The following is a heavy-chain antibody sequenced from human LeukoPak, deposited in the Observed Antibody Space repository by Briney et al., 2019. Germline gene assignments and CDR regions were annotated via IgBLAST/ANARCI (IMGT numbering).Heavy chain of an antibody. J-gene: IGHJ4*02. CDR3: ARSHLGDGSSWWRRLFDY. D-gene: IGHD6-13*01. V-gene: IGHV4-59*01. Sequence: SETLSLTCTVSGGSISSYYWSWIRQPPGKGLEWIGYIYYSGSTNYNPSLKSRVTISVDTSKNQFSLRLSSVTAADTAVYYCARSHLGDGSSWWRRLFDYWGQGTLVTVSS. CDR2: IYYSGST. CDR1: GGSISSYY.